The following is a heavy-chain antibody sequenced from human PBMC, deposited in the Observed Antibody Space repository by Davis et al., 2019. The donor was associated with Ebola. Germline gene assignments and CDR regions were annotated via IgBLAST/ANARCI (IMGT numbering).Heavy chain of an antibody. D-gene: IGHD5-12*01. CDR2: INPNDGRT. V-gene: IGHV1-46*03. CDR3: TTPGGQDSGYDVFDI. Sequence: AASVKVSCKASGYTFTNYYMHWVRQAPGQGLEWMGMINPNDGRTIYAQKFQGRVTVTRDTSTTTVYMYLSSLRSEDTALYYCTTPGGQDSGYDVFDIWGQGTMVTVSS. CDR1: GYTFTNYY. J-gene: IGHJ3*02.